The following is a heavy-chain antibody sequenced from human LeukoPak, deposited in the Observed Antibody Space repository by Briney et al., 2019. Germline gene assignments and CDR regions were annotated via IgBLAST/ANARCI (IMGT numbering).Heavy chain of an antibody. CDR3: ARGPRAVAGFDY. J-gene: IGHJ4*02. Sequence: GGSLRLSCAASGFTFSSYEMNWVRQAPGKGLEWVSYISSSGSTIYYADSVKGRFTISRDNAKNSLYLQMNSLRAEDTAVYYCARGPRAVAGFDYWGQGPLVTVSS. D-gene: IGHD6-19*01. V-gene: IGHV3-48*03. CDR2: ISSSGSTI. CDR1: GFTFSSYE.